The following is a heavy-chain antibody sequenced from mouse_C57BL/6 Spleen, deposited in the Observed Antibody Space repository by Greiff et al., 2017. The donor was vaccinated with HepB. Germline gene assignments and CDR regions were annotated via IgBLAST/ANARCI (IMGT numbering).Heavy chain of an antibody. CDR3: TRPYYGSSYAYAMDY. Sequence: QVQLQQPGAELVMPGASVKLSCKASGYTFTSYWMHWVKQRPGQGLEWIGEIDPSDSYTNYNQKFKGKSTLTVDKSSSTAYMQLSSLTSEDSAVYYCTRPYYGSSYAYAMDYWGQGTSVTVSS. D-gene: IGHD1-1*01. CDR2: IDPSDSYT. V-gene: IGHV1-69*01. CDR1: GYTFTSYW. J-gene: IGHJ4*01.